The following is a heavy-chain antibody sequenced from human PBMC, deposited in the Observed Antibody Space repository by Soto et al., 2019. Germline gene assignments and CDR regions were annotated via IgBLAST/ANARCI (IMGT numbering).Heavy chain of an antibody. Sequence: QVQLVQSGADVKKPGSSVKVSCQASGVTFSSETLGWVRQAPGQGLEWVGGIIPLFGTASYAQKFQGRVTITAHYMELNDLRSEDTAIYFCATYYTAVAYFENWGQGTLVTVSS. CDR3: ATYYTAVAYFEN. D-gene: IGHD5-18*01. CDR2: IIPLFGTA. V-gene: IGHV1-69*01. J-gene: IGHJ4*02. CDR1: GVTFSSET.